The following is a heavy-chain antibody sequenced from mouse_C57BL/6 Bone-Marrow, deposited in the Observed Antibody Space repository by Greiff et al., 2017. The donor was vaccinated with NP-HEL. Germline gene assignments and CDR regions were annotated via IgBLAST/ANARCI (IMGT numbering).Heavy chain of an antibody. CDR1: GYTFTSYW. J-gene: IGHJ2*01. Sequence: QVQLKQPGAELVMPGASVKLSCKASGYTFTSYWMHWVKQRPGQGLEWIGEIDPSDSYTNYNQKFKGKSTLTVDKSSSTAYMQLSSLTSEDSAVYYCAREGIYYYGSSLFDYWGQGTTLTVSS. V-gene: IGHV1-69*01. D-gene: IGHD1-1*01. CDR3: AREGIYYYGSSLFDY. CDR2: IDPSDSYT.